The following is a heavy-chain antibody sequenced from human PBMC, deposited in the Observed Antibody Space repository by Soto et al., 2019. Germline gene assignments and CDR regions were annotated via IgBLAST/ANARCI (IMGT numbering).Heavy chain of an antibody. CDR2: IIPIFGTA. CDR1: GGTFSSYA. CDR3: ARAYTSSWYREQRYYYGMDV. V-gene: IGHV1-69*13. Sequence: SVKVSCKASGGTFSSYAISWVREAPVQGLEWMGGIIPIFGTANYAQKFQGRVTITADESTSTAYMELSSLRSEDTAVYYCARAYTSSWYREQRYYYGMDVWGQGTTVTVS. D-gene: IGHD6-13*01. J-gene: IGHJ6*02.